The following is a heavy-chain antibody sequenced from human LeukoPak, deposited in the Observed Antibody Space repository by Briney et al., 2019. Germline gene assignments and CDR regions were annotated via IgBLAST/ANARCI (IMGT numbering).Heavy chain of an antibody. J-gene: IGHJ4*02. CDR3: ARGPYYYDSSGYSYDY. V-gene: IGHV4-59*12. D-gene: IGHD3-22*01. CDR2: IYYSGST. CDR1: GGSISSYY. Sequence: SETLSLTCTVSGGSISSYYWSWIRQPPGKGLEWIGYIYYSGSTNYNPSLKSRVTMSVETSKNQFSLKLSSVTAADTAVYYCARGPYYYDSSGYSYDYWGQGTLVTVSS.